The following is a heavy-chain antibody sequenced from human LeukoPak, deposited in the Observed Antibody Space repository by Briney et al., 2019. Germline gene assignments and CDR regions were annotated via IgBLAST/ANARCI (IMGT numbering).Heavy chain of an antibody. CDR2: IIPNSGGT. CDR1: GYTFTGYY. D-gene: IGHD2-15*01. CDR3: ARGYCSGGSCYSVENWFDP. Sequence: ASVKVSCKAAGYTFTGYYMFWVRQAPGQGLEWMGRIIPNSGGTNYAQKLQGRVTMTRDTSISTAYMELSRLRSDDTAVYYCARGYCSGGSCYSVENWFDPWGQGTLVTVSS. J-gene: IGHJ5*02. V-gene: IGHV1-2*06.